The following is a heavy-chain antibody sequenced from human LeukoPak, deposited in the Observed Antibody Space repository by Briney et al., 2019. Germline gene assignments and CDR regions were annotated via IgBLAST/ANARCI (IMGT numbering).Heavy chain of an antibody. V-gene: IGHV3-7*01. CDR2: IKTDGSET. D-gene: IGHD3-10*01. CDR3: VSAIRGSPIDY. Sequence: GGSLRLSCAASGFSFSNYWMGWVRQVPGKGLACVANIKTDGSETYYVDSVKGRFTISRDNAKDSLFLQMNSLRAEDTAIYYCVSAIRGSPIDYWGQGTLVNVPS. CDR1: GFSFSNYW. J-gene: IGHJ4*02.